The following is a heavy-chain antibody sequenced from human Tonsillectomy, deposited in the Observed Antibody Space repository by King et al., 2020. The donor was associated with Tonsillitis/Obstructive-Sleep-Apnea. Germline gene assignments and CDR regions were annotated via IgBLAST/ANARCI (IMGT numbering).Heavy chain of an antibody. Sequence: VQLVESGGGLVQPGGSLRLSCAASGITFSSYAMSWVRQAPGKGLEWVSTISGGGGSTYYADSVKGRFTISSDNSKNPLYLQMNSLRAEDTAVYYCAKAMVQGIIITIFDYWGQGTLVTVSS. CDR2: ISGGGGST. J-gene: IGHJ4*02. CDR1: GITFSSYA. D-gene: IGHD3-10*01. CDR3: AKAMVQGIIITIFDY. V-gene: IGHV3-23*04.